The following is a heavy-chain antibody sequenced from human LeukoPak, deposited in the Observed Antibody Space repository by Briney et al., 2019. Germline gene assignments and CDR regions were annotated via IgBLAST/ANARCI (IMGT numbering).Heavy chain of an antibody. Sequence: GSLRLSCAASGFIFSSYAMSWVRQAPGKGLEWVSAISGSGSTTYYAESVKGRFTISRDNSKNTLYLQMNSLRADDTAVYYCAKKVIGYCSGGSCYYDYWGQGTLVTVSS. V-gene: IGHV3-23*01. CDR1: GFIFSSYA. J-gene: IGHJ4*02. D-gene: IGHD2-15*01. CDR2: ISGSGSTT. CDR3: AKKVIGYCSGGSCYYDY.